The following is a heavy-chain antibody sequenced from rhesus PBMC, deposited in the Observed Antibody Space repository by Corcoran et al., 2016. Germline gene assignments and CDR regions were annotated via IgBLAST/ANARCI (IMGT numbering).Heavy chain of an antibody. D-gene: IGHD2-8*01. CDR3: ARHGRGYCSGGVCYDFDY. J-gene: IGHJ4*01. CDR2: IYGSGGST. Sequence: QVQLQESGPAVVKPSETLSLTCAVSGGSISSSNWWSWIRQSPGKGLEWIGGIYGSGGSTYNTPTLKSRGTISIDTSKNQFSLKLSSVTAADTAVYYCARHGRGYCSGGVCYDFDYWGQGVLVTVSS. CDR1: GGSISSSNW. V-gene: IGHV4-93*02.